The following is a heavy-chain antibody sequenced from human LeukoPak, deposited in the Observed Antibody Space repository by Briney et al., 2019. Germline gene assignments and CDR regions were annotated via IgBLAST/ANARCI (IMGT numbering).Heavy chain of an antibody. CDR3: ARHTPTALAVGYYYGMDV. V-gene: IGHV4-34*01. J-gene: IGHJ6*02. D-gene: IGHD2-2*02. CDR1: GGSFSGYY. Sequence: SETLSLTCAVYGGSFSGYYWSWIRQPPGKGLEWIGEINRSGSTNYNPSLKSRVTISVDTSKNQFSLKLSSVTAADTAVYYCARHTPTALAVGYYYGMDVWGQGTTVTVSS. CDR2: INRSGST.